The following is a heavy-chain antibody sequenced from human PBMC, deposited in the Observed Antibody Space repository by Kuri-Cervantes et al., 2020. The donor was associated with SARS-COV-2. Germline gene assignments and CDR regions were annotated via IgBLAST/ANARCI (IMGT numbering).Heavy chain of an antibody. V-gene: IGHV4-34*01. CDR1: GGSFSDNH. CDR2: INYSGTT. CDR3: ARLRRHNNAWSVTGYYMDV. Sequence: SETLSLTCAVYGGSFSDNHWTWVRQPPGKGLEWIGEINYSGTTNYNPSLKSRVTMSVDTSKNQFSLNLTSVTAADTAVYYCARLRRHNNAWSVTGYYMDVWGKGTTVTVSS. J-gene: IGHJ6*03. D-gene: IGHD6-19*01.